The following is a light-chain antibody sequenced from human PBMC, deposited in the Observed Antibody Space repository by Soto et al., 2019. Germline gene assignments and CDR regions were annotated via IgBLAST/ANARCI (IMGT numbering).Light chain of an antibody. Sequence: EIVLTQSPGTLSLSPGERATLSCRASQSVSSSYLAWYQQKPGQAPRLLIYGASSRATGIPDRFSGSGSGRDFTLTISRLEPEDFAVYYCQQRSNWPLTFGGGTKVDIK. CDR3: QQRSNWPLT. J-gene: IGKJ4*01. V-gene: IGKV3D-20*02. CDR2: GAS. CDR1: QSVSSSY.